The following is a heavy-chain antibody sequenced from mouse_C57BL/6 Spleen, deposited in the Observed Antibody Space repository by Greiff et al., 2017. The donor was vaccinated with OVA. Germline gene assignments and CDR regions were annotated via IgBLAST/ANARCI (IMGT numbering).Heavy chain of an antibody. CDR1: GYTFTDYY. Sequence: VQLQQSGPELVKPGASVKISCKASGYTFTDYYMNWVKQSHGKSLEWIGDINPNNGGTSYNQKFKGKATLTVDKSSSTAYMELRSLTSEDSAVYYCARGGLYGSSPWFAYWGQGTLVTVSA. V-gene: IGHV1-26*01. J-gene: IGHJ3*01. CDR2: INPNNGGT. D-gene: IGHD1-1*01. CDR3: ARGGLYGSSPWFAY.